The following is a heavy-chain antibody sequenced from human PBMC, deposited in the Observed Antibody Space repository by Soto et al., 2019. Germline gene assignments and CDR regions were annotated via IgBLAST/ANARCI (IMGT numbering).Heavy chain of an antibody. CDR3: ARDRVWVGACAEHDAFDI. J-gene: IGHJ3*02. V-gene: IGHV6-1*01. Sequence: SQTLSLTCAISGDSVSSNSAAWNWIRQSPSRGLEWLGRTYYRSKWYNDYAVSVKSRITINPDTSKNQFSLQLNSVTPEDTAVYYCARDRVWVGACAEHDAFDIWGQGTMVTVSS. CDR2: TYYRSKWYN. CDR1: GDSVSSNSAA. D-gene: IGHD1-26*01.